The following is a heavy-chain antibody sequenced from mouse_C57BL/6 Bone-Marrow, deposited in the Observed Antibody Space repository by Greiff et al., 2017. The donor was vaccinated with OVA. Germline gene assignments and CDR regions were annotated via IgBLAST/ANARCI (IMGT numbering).Heavy chain of an antibody. CDR2: INPNNGGT. CDR3: AKSYDYDEDAMDY. Sequence: EVQLQQSGPELVKPGASVKISCKASGYTFTDYYMNWVKQSHGKSLEWIGDINPNNGGTSYNQKFKGKATLTVDKSSSTAYMELRSLTSEDSAVYYCAKSYDYDEDAMDYWGQGTSVTVSS. V-gene: IGHV1-26*01. CDR1: GYTFTDYY. J-gene: IGHJ4*01. D-gene: IGHD2-4*01.